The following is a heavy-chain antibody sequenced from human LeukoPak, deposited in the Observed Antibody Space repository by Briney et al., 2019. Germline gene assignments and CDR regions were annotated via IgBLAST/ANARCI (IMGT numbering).Heavy chain of an antibody. Sequence: PGRSLRLSCAASGFTFDDYAMHWVRQAPGKGLEWVSGISWNSGSIGYADSVKGRFTISRDNAKNTLYLQMNSLRAEDTAVYYCAKGDTYYDFWSGSRGYWGQGTLVTVSS. J-gene: IGHJ4*02. CDR1: GFTFDDYA. V-gene: IGHV3-9*01. D-gene: IGHD3-3*01. CDR3: AKGDTYYDFWSGSRGY. CDR2: ISWNSGSI.